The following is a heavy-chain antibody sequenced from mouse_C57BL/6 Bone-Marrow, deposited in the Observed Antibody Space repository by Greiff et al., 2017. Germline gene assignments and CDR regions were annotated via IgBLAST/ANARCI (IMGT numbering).Heavy chain of an antibody. J-gene: IGHJ2*02. Sequence: VQLQESGAELARPGASVKLSCKASGYTFTSYGISWVKQRTGQGLEWIGEIYPRSGNTYYNEKFKGKATLTADKSSSTAYMELRSLTSEDSAVYFCARSGWDEDFDYWGQGTSLTVSS. V-gene: IGHV1-81*01. CDR2: IYPRSGNT. CDR3: ARSGWDEDFDY. D-gene: IGHD4-1*01. CDR1: GYTFTSYG.